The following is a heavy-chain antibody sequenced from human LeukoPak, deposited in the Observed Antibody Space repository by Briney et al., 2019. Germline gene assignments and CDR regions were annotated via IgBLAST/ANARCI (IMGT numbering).Heavy chain of an antibody. Sequence: PSETLSLTCTVSGGSINNYYWSWIRQPPGKGLEWIGYIYYRGSTNYNPSLKSRVTFSVDTSKNQFSLKLNSVTAADTAVYYCARDLTMVRGVSYYYYGMDVWGQGTTVTVSS. J-gene: IGHJ6*02. CDR1: GGSINNYY. CDR2: IYYRGST. V-gene: IGHV4-59*01. CDR3: ARDLTMVRGVSYYYYGMDV. D-gene: IGHD3-10*01.